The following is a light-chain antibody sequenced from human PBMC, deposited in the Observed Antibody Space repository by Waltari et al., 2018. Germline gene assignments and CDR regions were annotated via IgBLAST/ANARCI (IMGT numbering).Light chain of an antibody. V-gene: IGKV3-20*01. CDR1: QSVSSSY. J-gene: IGKJ5*01. CDR2: GAS. CDR3: QQYGSSPDT. Sequence: EIVLTQSPGTLSLSPGESATLSCRASQSVSSSYLAWYQQKPGQAPRLLIYGASSRATGIPDRFSGSGSGTDFTLTISRLEPEDFAVYYCQQYGSSPDTFGQGTRLGIK.